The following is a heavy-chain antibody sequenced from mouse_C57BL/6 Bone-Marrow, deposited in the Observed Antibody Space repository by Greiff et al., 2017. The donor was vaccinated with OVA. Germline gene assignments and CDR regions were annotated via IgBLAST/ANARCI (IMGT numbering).Heavy chain of an antibody. J-gene: IGHJ3*01. CDR1: GYTFTSYW. CDR3: ARLGSNYGKFAY. V-gene: IGHV1-61*01. Sequence: QVQLKQPGAELVRPGSSVKLSCKASGYTFTSYWMDWVKQRPGQGLEWIGNIYPSDSETHYNQKFKDKATLTVDKSSSTAYMQLSSLTSEDSAVYYCARLGSNYGKFAYWGQGTLVTVSA. D-gene: IGHD2-5*01. CDR2: IYPSDSET.